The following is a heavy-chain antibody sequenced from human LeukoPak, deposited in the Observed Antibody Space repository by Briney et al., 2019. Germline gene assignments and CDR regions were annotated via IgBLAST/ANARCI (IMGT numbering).Heavy chain of an antibody. Sequence: SQTLSLTCTVSGGSISSGGYYWSWIRQPPGKGLEWIGYIYHSGSTYYNPSLKSRVTISVDRSKNQFSLKLSSETAADTAVYYCAREVAAAGQKGWGAFDIWGQGTMVTVSS. CDR1: GGSISSGGYY. V-gene: IGHV4-30-2*01. CDR3: AREVAAAGQKGWGAFDI. J-gene: IGHJ3*02. D-gene: IGHD6-13*01. CDR2: IYHSGST.